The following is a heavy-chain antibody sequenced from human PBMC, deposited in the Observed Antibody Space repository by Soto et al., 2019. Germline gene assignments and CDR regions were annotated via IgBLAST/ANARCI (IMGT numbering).Heavy chain of an antibody. CDR3: ARGDWELPLAKLRHEYFQH. CDR2: IYHSGST. V-gene: IGHV4-4*02. CDR1: GGSISSSNW. D-gene: IGHD1-26*01. J-gene: IGHJ1*01. Sequence: PSETLSLTCAVSGGSISSSNWWSWVRQPPGKGLEWIGEIYHSGSTNYNPSLKSRVTISVDKSKNQFSLKLSSVTAADTAVYYCARGDWELPLAKLRHEYFQHWGQGTLVTVSS.